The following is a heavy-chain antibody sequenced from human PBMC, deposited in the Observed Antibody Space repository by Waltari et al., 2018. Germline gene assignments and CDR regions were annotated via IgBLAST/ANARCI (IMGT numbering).Heavy chain of an antibody. D-gene: IGHD6-19*01. CDR1: GGSISRGSYS. Sequence: QVQLQESGPGLVKPSQTLSLTCTVSGGSISRGSYSWSWIRQPAGKGLEWIGRIYTSGSTNYNPSLKSRVTISVDTSKNQFSLKLSSVTAADTAVYYCARAGGIAVEFDLWGRGTLVTVSS. CDR2: IYTSGST. J-gene: IGHJ2*01. CDR3: ARAGGIAVEFDL. V-gene: IGHV4-61*02.